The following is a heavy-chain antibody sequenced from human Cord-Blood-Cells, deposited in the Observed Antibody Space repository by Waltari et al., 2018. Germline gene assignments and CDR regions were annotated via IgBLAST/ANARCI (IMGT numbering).Heavy chain of an antibody. CDR1: GSSFTSYW. J-gene: IGHJ4*02. Sequence: EVQLVQSGAEVKKPGESLKISCKGSGSSFTSYWIGWVRQGPGKGLEWMGISNPGNSGTRYSPSFQGQVTVSADKSISTVYLQWSSLKASATAMYYCAIHSHYGGTCDYWGQGTLVTVSS. D-gene: IGHD4-17*01. CDR2: SNPGNSGT. V-gene: IGHV5-51*01. CDR3: AIHSHYGGTCDY.